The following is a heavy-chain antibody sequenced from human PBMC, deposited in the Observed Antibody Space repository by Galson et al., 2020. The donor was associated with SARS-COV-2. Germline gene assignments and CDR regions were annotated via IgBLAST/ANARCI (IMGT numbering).Heavy chain of an antibody. J-gene: IGHJ4*02. CDR1: GFALSSGGVA. CDR2: VFGDDNK. CDR3: VHRQFGRYGY. V-gene: IGHV2-5*02. D-gene: IGHD1-26*01. Sequence: VSGPTLVKPTQTLTLTCTFSGFALSSGGVAVAWIRQPPGKALEWLALVFGDDNKKYSPSLRGRLTITKDTSKNQVVLTMTNMDPVDTATYYCVHRQFGRYGYWGQGTLVTVSS.